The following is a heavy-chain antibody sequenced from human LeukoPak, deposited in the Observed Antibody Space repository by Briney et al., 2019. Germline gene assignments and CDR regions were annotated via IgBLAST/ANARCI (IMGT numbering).Heavy chain of an antibody. J-gene: IGHJ4*02. V-gene: IGHV4-34*01. CDR1: GGSFSGYY. D-gene: IGHD3-22*01. CDR2: INHSGST. CDR3: ARVARYYYDSSGYYIFDY. Sequence: PSETLSLTCAVYGGSFSGYYWSWIRQPPGKGLEWIGEINHSGSTNYNPSLKSRVTISVDTSKNQFSLKLSSVTAADTAVYYCARVARYYYDSSGYYIFDYWGQGTLVTVSS.